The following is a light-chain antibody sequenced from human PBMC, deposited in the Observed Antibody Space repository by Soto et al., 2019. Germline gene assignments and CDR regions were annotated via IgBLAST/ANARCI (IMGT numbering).Light chain of an antibody. V-gene: IGLV1-36*01. CDR2: AND. J-gene: IGLJ2*01. Sequence: QAVVTQPPSVSEAPGQRVTISCSGSSSNIGKNGVNWYQQVPGEAPRLLIYANDLRPSRVSDRFSGSKSGTSASLAISGLQSEDEANYYCCSYAGGYVFEVIFGGGTKLTVL. CDR1: SSNIGKNG. CDR3: CSYAGGYVFEVI.